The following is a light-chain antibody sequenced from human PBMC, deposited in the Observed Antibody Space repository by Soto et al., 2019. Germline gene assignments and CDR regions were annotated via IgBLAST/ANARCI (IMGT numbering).Light chain of an antibody. Sequence: EIVLTQSPGTLSLSPGETATLSCRASQSVRSNYLAWYQQKPGQAPRFLIYDASSRAPGIPDRFSGSGSGTDFTLTISRLEPEDFAVYYCQQCGSSPLTFGGGTKVDIK. CDR1: QSVRSNY. CDR2: DAS. V-gene: IGKV3-20*01. J-gene: IGKJ4*01. CDR3: QQCGSSPLT.